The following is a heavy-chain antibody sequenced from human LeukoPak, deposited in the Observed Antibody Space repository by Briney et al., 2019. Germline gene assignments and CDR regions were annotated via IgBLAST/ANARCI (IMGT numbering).Heavy chain of an antibody. CDR1: GITLSNYG. Sequence: PGGSLRLSCAVSGITLSNYGTSWVRQAPGKGLEWVAGISGSGGRTSYADSVKGRFAISRDSPKNTLYLQMNSLRAEDTAVYFCAKRGVVIRVVLVGFHKEAYYFDSWGQGALVTVSS. CDR2: ISGSGGRT. CDR3: AKRGVVIRVVLVGFHKEAYYFDS. V-gene: IGHV3-23*01. D-gene: IGHD3-10*01. J-gene: IGHJ4*02.